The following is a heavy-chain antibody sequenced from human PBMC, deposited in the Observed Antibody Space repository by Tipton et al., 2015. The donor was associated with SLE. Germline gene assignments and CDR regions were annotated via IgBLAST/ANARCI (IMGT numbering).Heavy chain of an antibody. D-gene: IGHD3-10*01. V-gene: IGHV3-23*03. CDR3: AKGYYGSGSYIDY. CDR2: IYSGGSST. CDR1: GFTFSTYA. J-gene: IGHJ4*02. Sequence: SLRLSCAASGFTFSTYAMSWVRQAPGKGLEWASVIYSGGSSTCFADSVKGRFTISRDDSKNTLFLQMNCLRAEDTAVYYCAKGYYGSGSYIDYWGQGTLVTVSA.